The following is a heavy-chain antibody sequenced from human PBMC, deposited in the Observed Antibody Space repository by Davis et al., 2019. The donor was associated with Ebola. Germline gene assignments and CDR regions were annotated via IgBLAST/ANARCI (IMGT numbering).Heavy chain of an antibody. CDR1: GFTFSTYA. CDR2: ISGSGGDP. D-gene: IGHD2-21*01. J-gene: IGHJ4*02. CDR3: TTYRVSGY. V-gene: IGHV3-23*01. Sequence: GESLKISCAGSGFTFSTYAMTWVRQAPGKGLEWVSRISGSGGDPHYADSVKGRFTISRDNAKNSLYLQMNNLRVEDTAIYYCTTYRVSGYWGQGTLVTVSS.